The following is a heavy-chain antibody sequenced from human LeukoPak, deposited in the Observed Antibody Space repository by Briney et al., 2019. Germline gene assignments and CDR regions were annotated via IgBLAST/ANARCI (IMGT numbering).Heavy chain of an antibody. J-gene: IGHJ4*02. D-gene: IGHD3-22*01. V-gene: IGHV3-64*01. CDR3: ARAYSFGYGY. Sequence: GGSLRLSCAASGITFSTSHMHWVRQAPGKGLEYVAAITKNGDTTYYANSVKGRFTISRDNSKNTLYLQMGGLRVEDMAVYYCARAYSFGYGYWGQGTLVTVSS. CDR2: ITKNGDTT. CDR1: GITFSTSH.